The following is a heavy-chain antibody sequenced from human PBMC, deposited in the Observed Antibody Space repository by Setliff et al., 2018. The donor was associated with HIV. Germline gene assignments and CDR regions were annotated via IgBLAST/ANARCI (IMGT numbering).Heavy chain of an antibody. V-gene: IGHV3-66*03. CDR3: AGVGVDTAMVGLHYFDY. CDR1: GFSVSSDY. J-gene: IGHJ4*02. CDR2: IYSSGNT. D-gene: IGHD5-18*01. Sequence: GGSLRLSCAATGFSVSSDYINWLRRAPGKGLQWVSVIYSSGNTIYADSVKGRFTISRDNSKNTLSLQINSLRGEDTAVYYCAGVGVDTAMVGLHYFDYWGQGTLVTVSS.